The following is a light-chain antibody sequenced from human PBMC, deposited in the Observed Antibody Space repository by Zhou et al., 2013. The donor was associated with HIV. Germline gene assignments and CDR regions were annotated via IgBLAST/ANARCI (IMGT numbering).Light chain of an antibody. CDR3: QQSYSVPHT. CDR1: QDVGKF. J-gene: IGKJ2*01. Sequence: DIQMTQSPSPLSASVGDRVIITCQASQDVGKFLNWYQQKTGSAPDLLIFAASNLRNGVPSRFSGSGSGRDFTLTISPVQPEDFASYFCQQSYSVPHTFGQGTKVDMK. CDR2: AAS. V-gene: IGKV1-39*01.